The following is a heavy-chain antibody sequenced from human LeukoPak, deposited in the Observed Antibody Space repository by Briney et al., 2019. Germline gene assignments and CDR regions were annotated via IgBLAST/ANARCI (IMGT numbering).Heavy chain of an antibody. D-gene: IGHD4-23*01. J-gene: IGHJ4*02. CDR2: ISGSGGST. CDR1: GFTFSSYA. Sequence: GGSLRLSCAASGFTFSSYAMSWVRQAPGKGLEWVSAISGSGGSTYYADSVKGRFTISRDNSKNTLYLQMNSLRVEDTAAYYCARGRPHGNDYWGQGTLVTVSS. V-gene: IGHV3-23*01. CDR3: ARGRPHGNDY.